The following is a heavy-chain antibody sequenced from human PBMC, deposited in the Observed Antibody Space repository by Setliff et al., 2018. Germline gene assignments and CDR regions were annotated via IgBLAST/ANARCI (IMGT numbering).Heavy chain of an antibody. CDR1: GFTFSSYE. V-gene: IGHV3-49*04. D-gene: IGHD6-13*01. CDR3: TRVGRQLVYYYYGMDV. J-gene: IGHJ6*02. Sequence: SLRLSCAASGFTFSSYEMNWVRQAPGKGLEWVGFIRSKAYGGTTEYAASVKGGFTISRDDSKSIAYLQMNSLKTEDTAVYYCTRVGRQLVYYYYGMDVWGQGTTVTVSS. CDR2: IRSKAYGGTT.